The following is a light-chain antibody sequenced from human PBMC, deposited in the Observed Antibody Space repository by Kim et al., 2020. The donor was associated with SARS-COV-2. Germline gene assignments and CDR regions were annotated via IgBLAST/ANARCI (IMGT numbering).Light chain of an antibody. J-gene: IGKJ5*01. CDR2: LGS. V-gene: IGKV2-28*01. CDR3: MQALQTPLT. CDR1: QSLLDSNGYNY. Sequence: DIVMTQSPLSLPVTPGEPASISCRSSQSLLDSNGYNYLNWFLQKPGQSPQVLIYLGSRRASGVPYRFSGSGSGTDFTLEISRVEAEDVGVYYCMQALQTPLTFGQGTRLEIK.